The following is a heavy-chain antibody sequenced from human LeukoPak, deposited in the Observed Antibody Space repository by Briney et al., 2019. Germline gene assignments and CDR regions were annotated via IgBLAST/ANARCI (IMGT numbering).Heavy chain of an antibody. Sequence: GASVKVSCKASGYTFTGYYMHWVRQAPGQGLEWMGWINPNSGGTNYAQKFQGRVTMTRDTSISTAYMELSRLRSDDTAVYYCARGLLFPASFYYYYMDVWGKGTTVTVSS. CDR2: INPNSGGT. D-gene: IGHD2-21*02. J-gene: IGHJ6*03. CDR3: ARGLLFPASFYYYYMDV. CDR1: GYTFTGYY. V-gene: IGHV1-2*02.